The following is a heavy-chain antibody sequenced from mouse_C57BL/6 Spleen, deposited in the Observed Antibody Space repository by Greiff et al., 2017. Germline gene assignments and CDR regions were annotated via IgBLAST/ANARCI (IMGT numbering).Heavy chain of an antibody. V-gene: IGHV14-2*01. Sequence: EVMLVESGAELVKPGASVKLSCTASGFNIKDYYMHWVKQRTEQGLEWIGRIDPEDGETKYAPKFQGKATITADTSSNTAYLQLSSLTSEDTAVYYCARGSSGYPWFAYWGQGTLVTVSA. CDR3: ARGSSGYPWFAY. CDR1: GFNIKDYY. J-gene: IGHJ3*01. CDR2: IDPEDGET. D-gene: IGHD3-2*02.